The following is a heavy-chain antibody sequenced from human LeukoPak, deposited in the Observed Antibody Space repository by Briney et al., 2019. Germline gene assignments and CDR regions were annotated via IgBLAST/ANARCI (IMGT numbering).Heavy chain of an antibody. CDR3: ARDRRGYGSNCYSPDFDY. CDR1: GCTFRSYA. Sequence: ESSVNVSCKASGCTFRSYAMSWVRQAPGQGLEWMGGILPIFGKENYAQKFQGRVTITADESTSTAYMELSILRSEDTAVYYCARDRRGYGSNCYSPDFDYWGQGTLVTASS. CDR2: ILPIFGKE. J-gene: IGHJ4*02. V-gene: IGHV1-69*13. D-gene: IGHD2-21*02.